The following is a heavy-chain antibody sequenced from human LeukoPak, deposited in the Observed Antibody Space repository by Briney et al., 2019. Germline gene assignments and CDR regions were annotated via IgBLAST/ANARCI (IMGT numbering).Heavy chain of an antibody. J-gene: IGHJ5*02. D-gene: IGHD1-1*01. CDR2: IYSGGST. Sequence: GGSLRLSCAASGFTVSSNYMSWVRQAPGKGLEWASVIYSGGSTYYADSVKGRFTISRDNSKNTLYLQMNSLRAEDTAVYYCARAVLNWFDPWGQGTLVTVSS. CDR1: GFTVSSNY. V-gene: IGHV3-53*01. CDR3: ARAVLNWFDP.